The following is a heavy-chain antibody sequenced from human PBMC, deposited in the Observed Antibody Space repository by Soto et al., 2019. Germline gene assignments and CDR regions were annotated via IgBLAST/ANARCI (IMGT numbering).Heavy chain of an antibody. CDR1: GGSFSGYD. J-gene: IGHJ4*02. D-gene: IGHD5-18*01. Sequence: SETLSLTCAVYGGSFSGYDWTWIRQPPGTGLEWIGEINHSGSTNYNPSLKSRVTISVDTSKNQFSLKLTSVTAADTAVYYCARDHPHSYGIYYFDYWGQGTLVTVSS. CDR3: ARDHPHSYGIYYFDY. V-gene: IGHV4-34*01. CDR2: INHSGST.